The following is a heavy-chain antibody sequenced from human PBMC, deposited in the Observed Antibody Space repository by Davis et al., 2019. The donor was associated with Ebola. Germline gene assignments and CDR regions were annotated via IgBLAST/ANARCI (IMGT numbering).Heavy chain of an antibody. CDR2: INQDESQK. Sequence: GESLKISCAASGFTFSSYWMSWVRQAPEKGLEWVANINQDESQKSYVASLKGRFTISRDNAKNSLHLQMNSLTAEDTAVYYCTRDGTRDSLVYWGQGTLVTVSS. CDR1: GFTFSSYW. J-gene: IGHJ4*02. D-gene: IGHD1-1*01. V-gene: IGHV3-7*03. CDR3: TRDGTRDSLVY.